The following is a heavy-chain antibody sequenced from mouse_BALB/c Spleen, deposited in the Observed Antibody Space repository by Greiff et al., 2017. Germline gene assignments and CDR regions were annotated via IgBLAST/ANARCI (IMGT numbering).Heavy chain of an antibody. CDR1: GYTFSSYW. CDR3: ARPLPFAY. D-gene: IGHD1-2*01. V-gene: IGHV1-9*01. Sequence: QVQLQQSGAELMKPGASVKISCKATGYTFSSYWIEWVKQRPGHGLEWIGEILPGSGSTNYNEKFKGKATFTADTSSNTAYMQLSSLTSEDSAVYYCARPLPFAYWGQGTLVTVSA. CDR2: ILPGSGST. J-gene: IGHJ3*01.